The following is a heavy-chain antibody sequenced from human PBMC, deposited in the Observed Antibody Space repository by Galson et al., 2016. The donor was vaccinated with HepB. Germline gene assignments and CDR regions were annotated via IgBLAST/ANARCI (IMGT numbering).Heavy chain of an antibody. J-gene: IGHJ4*02. CDR2: ISGYNGDNGNT. Sequence: SVKVSCKASGYKFINHGISWVRQAPGQGLEWMGWISGYNGDNGNTNYAQKFQGRVTMTTDTSTSTAYMELRSLRSDDTAVYYCARVVLVGATVPDYWGQGTLVTVSS. CDR3: ARVVLVGATVPDY. D-gene: IGHD1-26*01. CDR1: GYKFINHG. V-gene: IGHV1-18*01.